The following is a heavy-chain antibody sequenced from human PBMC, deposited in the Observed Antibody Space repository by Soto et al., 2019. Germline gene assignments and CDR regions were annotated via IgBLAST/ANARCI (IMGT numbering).Heavy chain of an antibody. D-gene: IGHD6-6*01. J-gene: IGHJ5*02. CDR2: ISWNSGSI. Sequence: DVQLVESGGGLVQPGRSLRLSCAASGFTFDDYAMHWVRQAPGKGLEWVSGISWNSGSIGYADSVKGRFTISRDNAKNSLYLQMNSLRAEDTALYYCAKSLVAYSSSSSGNWFDPWGQGTLVTVSS. CDR1: GFTFDDYA. CDR3: AKSLVAYSSSSSGNWFDP. V-gene: IGHV3-9*01.